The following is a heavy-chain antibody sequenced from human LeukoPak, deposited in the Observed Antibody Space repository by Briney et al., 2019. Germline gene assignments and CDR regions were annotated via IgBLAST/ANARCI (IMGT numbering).Heavy chain of an antibody. V-gene: IGHV3-21*01. D-gene: IGHD3-22*01. Sequence: GGSLRLSCAASGFTFSSYSMNWVRQAPGKGLEWVSSISSSTIYIYYADSVKGRFTISRDNAKNSLYLQMNSLRAEDTAVYYCARDDPHYYDSSGYYGMDVWGQGTTVTVSS. CDR1: GFTFSSYS. J-gene: IGHJ6*02. CDR3: ARDDPHYYDSSGYYGMDV. CDR2: ISSSTIYI.